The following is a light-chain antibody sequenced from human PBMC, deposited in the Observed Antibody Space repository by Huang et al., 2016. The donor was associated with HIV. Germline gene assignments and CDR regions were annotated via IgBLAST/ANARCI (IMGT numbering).Light chain of an antibody. CDR2: DAS. CDR1: QRVNKK. V-gene: IGKV3-15*01. J-gene: IGKJ1*01. CDR3: QQYNNWPPWT. Sequence: EVVMTQSPVTLSVSPGERATLSCRASQRVNKKLAWFQQKPGPAPRLLIHDASIRATGVPDRCSGSGSGTEFTLTISSLQSEEFAVYYCQQYNNWPPWTCGQGTKVEIK.